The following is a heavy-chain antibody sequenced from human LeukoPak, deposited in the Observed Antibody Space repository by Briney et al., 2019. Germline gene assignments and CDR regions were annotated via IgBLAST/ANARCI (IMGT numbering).Heavy chain of an antibody. J-gene: IGHJ5*02. CDR3: ARGGTVVVPAARRAWFDP. CDR1: GYTFTGYY. D-gene: IGHD2-2*01. V-gene: IGHV1-2*02. Sequence: ASVKVSCKASGYTFTGYYVHWVRQAPGQGLEWMGWINPNSGGTNYAQKLQGRVTMTTDTSTSTAYMELRSLRSDDTAVYYCARGGTVVVPAARRAWFDPWGQGTLVTVSS. CDR2: INPNSGGT.